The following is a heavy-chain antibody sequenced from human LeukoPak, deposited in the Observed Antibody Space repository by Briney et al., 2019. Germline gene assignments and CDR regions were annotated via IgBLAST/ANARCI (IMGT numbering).Heavy chain of an antibody. V-gene: IGHV4-34*01. CDR2: INHSGST. Sequence: SETLSLTCAVYGGSFSGYYWSWIRQPPGKGLEWIGEINHSGSTNYNPSLKSRVTISVDTSKNQFSLKLSSVTAADTAVYYCARSDYGDDKFDYWGQGTLVTVSS. CDR1: GGSFSGYY. J-gene: IGHJ4*02. CDR3: ARSDYGDDKFDY. D-gene: IGHD4-17*01.